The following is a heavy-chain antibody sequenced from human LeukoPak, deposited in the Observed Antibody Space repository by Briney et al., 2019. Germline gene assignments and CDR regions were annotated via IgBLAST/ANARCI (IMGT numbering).Heavy chain of an antibody. Sequence: PGRSLRLSCAASGFTFDDYGMHWVRQAPGKGLEWVSGINWNSGIIDYADSVKGRFTISRDNAKNSLYLQMNSLRAEDTAVYYCARDAYYGSGSYFWRPYYYYYYMDVWGKGTTVTVSS. V-gene: IGHV3-9*01. D-gene: IGHD3-10*01. CDR2: INWNSGII. J-gene: IGHJ6*03. CDR3: ARDAYYGSGSYFWRPYYYYYYMDV. CDR1: GFTFDDYG.